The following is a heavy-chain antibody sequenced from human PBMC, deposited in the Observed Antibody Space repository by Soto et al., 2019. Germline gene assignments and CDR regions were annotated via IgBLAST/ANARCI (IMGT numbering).Heavy chain of an antibody. Sequence: ASVKVSCKASGGTFSSYAISWVRQAPGQGLEWMGWISAYNGNTNYAQKLQGRVTMTTDTSTSTAYMELRSLRSDDTAVYYCARRPASYGMDVWGQGTTVTVSS. J-gene: IGHJ6*02. CDR3: ARRPASYGMDV. CDR2: ISAYNGNT. CDR1: GGTFSSYA. V-gene: IGHV1-18*01. D-gene: IGHD2-2*01.